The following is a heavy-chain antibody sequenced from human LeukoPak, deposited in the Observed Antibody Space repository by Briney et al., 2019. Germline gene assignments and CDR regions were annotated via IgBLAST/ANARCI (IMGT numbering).Heavy chain of an antibody. J-gene: IGHJ3*02. CDR3: ARLTWDYYGSGSYYSYAFDI. CDR2: ISAYNGNT. Sequence: TSVKVSCKASGYTFTSYGISWVRQAPGQGLEWMGWISAYNGNTNYAQKLQGRVTMTTDTSTSTAYMELRSLRSDDTAVYYCARLTWDYYGSGSYYSYAFDIWGQGTMVTVSS. D-gene: IGHD3-10*01. V-gene: IGHV1-18*01. CDR1: GYTFTSYG.